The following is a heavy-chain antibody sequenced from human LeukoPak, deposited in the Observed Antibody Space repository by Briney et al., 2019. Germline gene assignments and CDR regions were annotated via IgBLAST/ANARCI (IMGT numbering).Heavy chain of an antibody. CDR3: ATRLEAIVLVHH. V-gene: IGHV3-23*01. CDR1: GFTFRNCG. CDR2: ISGSGGST. D-gene: IGHD2-8*02. Sequence: GGSLRLSCASSGFTFRNCGMSWVRQVPGKGLEWVSSISGSGGSTYYADSVKGRFTISRDNSKNTLYLQMNSLRAEDTAVYYCATRLEAIVLVHHWGQGALVTVSS. J-gene: IGHJ5*02.